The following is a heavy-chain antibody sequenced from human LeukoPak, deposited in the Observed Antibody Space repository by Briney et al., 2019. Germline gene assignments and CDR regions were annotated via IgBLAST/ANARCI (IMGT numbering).Heavy chain of an antibody. CDR1: GYTFTGYY. Sequence: ASVKVSCKASGYTFTGYYMHWVRQAPGQGLEWMGWINPNSGGTNYAQKFQGRVTMTRDTSISTAYMELSRLRSDDTAVYYCASADIAVAGSHNWFDPWGQGTLVTVSS. V-gene: IGHV1-2*02. J-gene: IGHJ5*02. CDR3: ASADIAVAGSHNWFDP. D-gene: IGHD6-19*01. CDR2: INPNSGGT.